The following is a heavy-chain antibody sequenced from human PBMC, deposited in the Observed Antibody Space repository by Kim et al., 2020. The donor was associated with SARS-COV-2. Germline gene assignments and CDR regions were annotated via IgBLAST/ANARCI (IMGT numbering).Heavy chain of an antibody. D-gene: IGHD2-8*01. V-gene: IGHV1-2*02. CDR3: AKGYCTNGVCSNLDY. Sequence: QKFQGRVTMTRDTSISTAYMELSRLRSDDTAVYYCAKGYCTNGVCSNLDYWGQGTLVTVSS. J-gene: IGHJ4*02.